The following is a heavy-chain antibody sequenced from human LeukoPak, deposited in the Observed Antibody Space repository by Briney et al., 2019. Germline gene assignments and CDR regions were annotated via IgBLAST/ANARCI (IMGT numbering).Heavy chain of an antibody. CDR3: TKDSVAMVTTSDY. CDR2: ISSSGSTI. D-gene: IGHD5-18*01. V-gene: IGHV3-48*03. Sequence: GGSLRLSCAASGFTFSSYEMNWVRQAPGKGLEWVSYISSSGSTIYYADSVKGRFTISRDNAKNSLYLQMNSLRPEDTALYYCTKDSVAMVTTSDYWGQGTLVTVSS. CDR1: GFTFSSYE. J-gene: IGHJ4*02.